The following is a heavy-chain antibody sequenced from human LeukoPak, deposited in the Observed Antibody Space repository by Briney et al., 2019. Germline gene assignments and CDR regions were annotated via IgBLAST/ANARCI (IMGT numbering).Heavy chain of an antibody. CDR3: ASVSTTWYGASSGHDY. V-gene: IGHV3-23*01. Sequence: PGGSLRLSCAASGFASGFTFSSYAMSWVRQAPGKGLEWVSAISGSGDSTYYADSVKGRFTISRDNSKNTLYLQMSSLRADDTAVYYCASVSTTWYGASSGHDYWGQGTLVTVSS. CDR2: ISGSGDST. J-gene: IGHJ4*02. CDR1: GFTFSSYA. D-gene: IGHD6-13*01.